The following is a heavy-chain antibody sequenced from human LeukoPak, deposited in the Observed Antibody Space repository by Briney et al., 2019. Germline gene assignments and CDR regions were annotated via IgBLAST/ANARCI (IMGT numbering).Heavy chain of an antibody. CDR3: ARGTYYYDSSGYYSNWFDP. Sequence: PSETLSLTCAVYGGSFSGYYWSWIRQPPGKGPEWIGEINHSGSTNYNPSLKSRVTISVDTSKNQFPLKLSSVTAADTAVYYCARGTYYYDSSGYYSNWFDPWGQGTLVTVSS. D-gene: IGHD3-22*01. CDR1: GGSFSGYY. CDR2: INHSGST. V-gene: IGHV4-34*01. J-gene: IGHJ5*02.